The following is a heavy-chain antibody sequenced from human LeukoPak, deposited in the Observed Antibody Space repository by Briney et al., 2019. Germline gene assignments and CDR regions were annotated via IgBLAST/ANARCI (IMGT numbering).Heavy chain of an antibody. Sequence: SETLSLTCTVSGGSISSGSYYWSWIRQPAGKGLEWIGRIYTSGSTNYNPSLKSRVTISVDTSKNQFSLKLSSVTAADTAVYYCARMVVAATGDAFDIWGQGTMVTVSS. CDR3: ARMVVAATGDAFDI. CDR2: IYTSGST. V-gene: IGHV4-61*02. CDR1: GGSISSGSYY. J-gene: IGHJ3*02. D-gene: IGHD2-15*01.